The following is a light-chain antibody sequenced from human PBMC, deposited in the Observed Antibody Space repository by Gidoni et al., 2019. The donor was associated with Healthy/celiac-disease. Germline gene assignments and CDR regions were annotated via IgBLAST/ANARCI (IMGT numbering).Light chain of an antibody. V-gene: IGKV3-15*01. CDR2: GAS. CDR3: QQYNNWPPYT. Sequence: EIVMTKSPATLSVSPGERATLSCRASQSVNSNLAWYQQKPGQAPRLLIYGASTRATGIPARFSGSGSGTEFTLTLSSLQSEDFAVYYCQQYNNWPPYTFGQGTKLEIK. CDR1: QSVNSN. J-gene: IGKJ2*01.